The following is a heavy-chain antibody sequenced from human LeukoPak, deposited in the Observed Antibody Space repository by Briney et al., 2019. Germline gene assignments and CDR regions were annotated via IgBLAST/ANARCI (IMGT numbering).Heavy chain of an antibody. D-gene: IGHD6-19*01. V-gene: IGHV3-23*01. CDR2: ISGSGGST. J-gene: IGHJ4*02. Sequence: GGSLRLSCAASGFTFSSYAMSWVRQAPGKGLEWVSAISGSGGSTYYADSVKGRFTISRDNSKNTLYLQMNSLRAEDTAVYYCAKDGSGWPLVYYFDYWGQGTLVTVSS. CDR1: GFTFSSYA. CDR3: AKDGSGWPLVYYFDY.